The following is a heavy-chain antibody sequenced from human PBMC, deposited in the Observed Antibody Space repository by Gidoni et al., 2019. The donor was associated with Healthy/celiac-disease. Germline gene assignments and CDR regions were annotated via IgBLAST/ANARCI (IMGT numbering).Heavy chain of an antibody. V-gene: IGHV3-21*01. CDR2: ISSSSSYI. Sequence: EVQLVESGGGLVKPGGSLRLSCAASGFPFSSYSMNWVRQAPGKGLEWVSSISSSSSYIYYADSVKGRFTISRDNAKNSLYLQMNSLRAEDTAVYYCARLILWQPRLRYFDLWGRGTLVTVSS. CDR1: GFPFSSYS. CDR3: ARLILWQPRLRYFDL. D-gene: IGHD2-21*01. J-gene: IGHJ2*01.